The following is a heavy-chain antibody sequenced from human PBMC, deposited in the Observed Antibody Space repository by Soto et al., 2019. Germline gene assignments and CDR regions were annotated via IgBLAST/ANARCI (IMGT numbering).Heavy chain of an antibody. CDR3: ARGGGYDSFDY. V-gene: IGHV4-30-2*06. CDR1: GASISYGGFS. Sequence: QLQLQESGSGVVKTSETLSLTCTVSGASISYGGFSWSWIRQSPGKCLEWIGYISHLENTYFHPSFKSRLTMSIDRTRNQFSLKLSSVTAADMAVYYCARGGGYDSFDYWGQGVLVTVSS. J-gene: IGHJ4*02. CDR2: ISHLENT. D-gene: IGHD5-12*01.